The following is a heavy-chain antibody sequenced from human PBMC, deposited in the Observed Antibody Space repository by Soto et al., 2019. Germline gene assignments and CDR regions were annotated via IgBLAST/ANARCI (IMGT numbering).Heavy chain of an antibody. V-gene: IGHV1-46*01. CDR1: GYTFTSYY. J-gene: IGHJ4*02. CDR3: ARSGTGYYKFDY. CDR2: INPSGGST. Sequence: ASVKVSCKASGYTFTSYYMHWVRQAPGQGLEWMGIINPSGGSTSYAQKFQGRVTMTRDTSTSTVYMELSSLRSEDTAVHYCARSGTGYYKFDYWGQGTLVTVSS. D-gene: IGHD3-9*01.